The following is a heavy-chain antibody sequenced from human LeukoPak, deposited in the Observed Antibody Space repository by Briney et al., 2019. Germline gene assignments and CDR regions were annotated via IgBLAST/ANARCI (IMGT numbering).Heavy chain of an antibody. CDR1: GGSISGRSYY. V-gene: IGHV4-39*07. Sequence: SETLSLTCSVSGGSISGRSYYWGWIRQPPGKGLEWIGSFYYTGITYFNPSLKGRVTVSVDTSRKHFSLKLTSVTAADTAVYYCARDLPPYGSAGWVYFQHWGQGTLVTVSS. D-gene: IGHD3-10*01. CDR2: FYYTGIT. CDR3: ARDLPPYGSAGWVYFQH. J-gene: IGHJ1*01.